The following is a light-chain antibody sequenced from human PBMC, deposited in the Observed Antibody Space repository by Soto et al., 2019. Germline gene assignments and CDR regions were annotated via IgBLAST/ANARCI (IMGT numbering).Light chain of an antibody. Sequence: QSVLTQPPSVSAAPGQKVTISCSGSSSNIGNNYVSWYQQLPGTAPKLLLYDNNKRPSGIPDRFSGSKSGTSATLGITGLQTGDEADYYCGTWDISLSPYVVFGGGTQLTVL. J-gene: IGLJ2*01. V-gene: IGLV1-51*01. CDR2: DNN. CDR3: GTWDISLSPYVV. CDR1: SSNIGNNY.